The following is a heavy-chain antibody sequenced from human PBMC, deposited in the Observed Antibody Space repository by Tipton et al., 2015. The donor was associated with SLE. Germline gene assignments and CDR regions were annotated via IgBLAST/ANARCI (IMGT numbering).Heavy chain of an antibody. CDR1: GGSISSSNW. V-gene: IGHV4-4*02. J-gene: IGHJ4*02. CDR2: IYHSGST. D-gene: IGHD6-13*01. Sequence: TLSLTCAVSGGSISSSNWWSWVRQPPGKGLEWIGEIYHSGSTNYNPSLKSRVTISVDKSKNQFSLKLSSVTAADTAVYYCARGFPHTIAAAGYYFDYWGQGTLVTVSS. CDR3: ARGFPHTIAAAGYYFDY.